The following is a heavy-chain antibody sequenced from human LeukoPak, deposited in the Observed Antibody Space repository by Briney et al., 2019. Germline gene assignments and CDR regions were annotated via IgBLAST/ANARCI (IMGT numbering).Heavy chain of an antibody. D-gene: IGHD1-26*01. V-gene: IGHV4-31*03. CDR3: ARVVGPGSSIDF. CDR1: GGSICSGGYY. CDR2: IYHSGST. J-gene: IGHJ4*02. Sequence: PSQTLSLTCSVSGGSICSGGYYWSWIRQHPGKGLEWIGNIYHSGSTYYNPLLNSRVSISVDTSKNQFSLNVSSVNAADTAVYYCARVVGPGSSIDFWGQGALVTVSS.